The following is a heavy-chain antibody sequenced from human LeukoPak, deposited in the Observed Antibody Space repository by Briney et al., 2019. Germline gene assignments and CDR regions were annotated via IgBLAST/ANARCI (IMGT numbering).Heavy chain of an antibody. V-gene: IGHV1-3*02. J-gene: IGHJ6*02. Sequence: ASVTVSFKASGYTFTISAIHWVRQAPGHRREWMGWSHAGNGDTKYSQEFQGRCTITSDTSTSTAYMELSSLRSEDMAVYYCSRGAYYGMDVWGQGTPVTVSS. CDR3: SRGAYYGMDV. CDR1: GYTFTISA. CDR2: SHAGNGDT.